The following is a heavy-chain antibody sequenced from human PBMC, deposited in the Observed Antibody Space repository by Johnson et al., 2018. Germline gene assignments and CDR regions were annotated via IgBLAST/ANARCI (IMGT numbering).Heavy chain of an antibody. D-gene: IGHD4-17*01. J-gene: IGHJ6*03. V-gene: IGHV4-59*01. Sequence: QVQLQESGPGLVKPSETLSLTCTVSGGSISTYYWSWIRQHPGKGLEWIGYIHYSGSTNYNPSLKSRVTTSVDTSKNQFSLKLTSVTAADTAVYYCARAHRHGDNYYMDVWGKGTTVTVSS. CDR2: IHYSGST. CDR1: GGSISTYY. CDR3: ARAHRHGDNYYMDV.